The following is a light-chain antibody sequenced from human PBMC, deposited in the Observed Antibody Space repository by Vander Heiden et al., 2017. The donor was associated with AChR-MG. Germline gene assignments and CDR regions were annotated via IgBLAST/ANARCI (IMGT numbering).Light chain of an antibody. V-gene: IGLV3-1*01. CDR3: QAWDSSTVV. CDR1: KMGDKY. J-gene: IGLJ2*01. CDR2: QDS. Sequence: SSDLTQPPPVPVSPGQTASITCSGDKMGDKYACWYQQKPGQSPVLVIYQDSKRPSGIPERFSGSNSGNTATLTISGTQAMDEADYYCQAWDSSTVVFGGGTKLTVL.